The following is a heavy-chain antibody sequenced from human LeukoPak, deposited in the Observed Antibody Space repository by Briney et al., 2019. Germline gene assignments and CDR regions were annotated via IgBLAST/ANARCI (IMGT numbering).Heavy chain of an antibody. V-gene: IGHV1-18*01. CDR3: VVVVAAMGY. CDR1: GYTFTSYA. D-gene: IGHD2-15*01. Sequence: ASVKVSCKASGYTFTSYAMNWARQAPGQGLEWMGWISAYNGNTNYAQKLQGRVTMTTDTSTSTAYMELRSLRSDDTAVYYCVVVVAAMGYWGQGTLVTVSS. CDR2: ISAYNGNT. J-gene: IGHJ4*02.